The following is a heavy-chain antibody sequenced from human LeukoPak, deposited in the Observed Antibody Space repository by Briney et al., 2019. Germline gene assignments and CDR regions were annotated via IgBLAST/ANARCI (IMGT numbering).Heavy chain of an antibody. Sequence: ASVKVSCKTSGYTFTDYYMHWVRQAPGQGLEWMGWISAYNGNTNYAEKVQGRVTMTRDTSTSTAYMELRSLRSDDTAVYYCARGLPWGQNSLYGMDVWGQGTTVTVSS. V-gene: IGHV1-18*04. D-gene: IGHD7-27*01. CDR3: ARGLPWGQNSLYGMDV. J-gene: IGHJ6*02. CDR1: GYTFTDYY. CDR2: ISAYNGNT.